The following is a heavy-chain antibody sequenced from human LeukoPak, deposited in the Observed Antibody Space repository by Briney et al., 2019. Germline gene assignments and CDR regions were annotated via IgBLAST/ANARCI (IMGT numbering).Heavy chain of an antibody. D-gene: IGHD4-11*01. CDR1: GYTFTSYD. Sequence: GTSVKVSCKASGYTFTSYDINWVRQATGQGLEWMGWMNPNSGNTGYAQKFQGRVTMTRNTSISTAYMELSSLRSEDTAVYYCASGDYSNAWFDPWGQGTLVTVSS. CDR2: MNPNSGNT. CDR3: ASGDYSNAWFDP. V-gene: IGHV1-8*01. J-gene: IGHJ5*02.